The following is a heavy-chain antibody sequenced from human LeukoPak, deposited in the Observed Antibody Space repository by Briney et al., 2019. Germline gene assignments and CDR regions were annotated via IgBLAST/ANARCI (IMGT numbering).Heavy chain of an antibody. V-gene: IGHV4-61*02. J-gene: IGHJ6*03. CDR3: ARDSQGYYYYYMDV. CDR1: GDSISSGSYY. Sequence: PSQTLSLTCTVSGDSISSGSYYWSWIRQPAGKGLEWIGRIYTSGSTNYNPSLKSRVTMSVDTSKNQFSLKLSSVTAADTAVYYCARDSQGYYYYYMDVWGKGTTVTVSS. CDR2: IYTSGST.